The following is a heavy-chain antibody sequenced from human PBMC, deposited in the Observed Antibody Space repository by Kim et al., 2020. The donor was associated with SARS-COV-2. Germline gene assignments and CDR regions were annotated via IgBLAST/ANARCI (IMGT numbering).Heavy chain of an antibody. CDR2: IDRRGSTI. J-gene: IGHJ3*02. Sequence: GGSLRLSCAASGFTFSRYEMNWVRQAPGKGLEWVSYIDRRGSTIYYADSVKGRFTISRDNAKNSLYLQMNSLRAEDTAIYYCARDYYGGEAFVDALDIWGQGTMVTVSS. V-gene: IGHV3-48*03. D-gene: IGHD3-22*01. CDR3: ARDYYGGEAFVDALDI. CDR1: GFTFSRYE.